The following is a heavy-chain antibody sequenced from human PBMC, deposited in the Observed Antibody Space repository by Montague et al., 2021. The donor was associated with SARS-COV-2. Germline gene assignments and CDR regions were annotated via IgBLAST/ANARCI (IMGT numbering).Heavy chain of an antibody. CDR2: ISSGSSYI. D-gene: IGHD1-14*01. J-gene: IGHJ6*02. Sequence: SLRLSCAASGFTFSSYSMNWVRQAPGKGLEWVSSISSGSSYIYYADSVKGRFTISRDNAKNPLYLQMNSLRAEDTAVYYCASLTTDTLYYYYGMDVWGQGTTVTVSS. CDR1: GFTFSSYS. CDR3: ASLTTDTLYYYYGMDV. V-gene: IGHV3-21*01.